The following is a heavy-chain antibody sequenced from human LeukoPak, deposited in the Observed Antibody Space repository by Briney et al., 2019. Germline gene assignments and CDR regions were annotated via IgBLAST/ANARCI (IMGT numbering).Heavy chain of an antibody. J-gene: IGHJ4*02. D-gene: IGHD6-19*01. V-gene: IGHV1-24*01. Sequence: VASVKVSCKVSGYTLTELSMHWVRQAPGKGLEWMGGFDPEDGETIYAQKFQGRVAMTEDTSTDTAYMELSSLRSEDTAVYYCATPGDSGWYLWWGQGTLVTVSS. CDR3: ATPGDSGWYLW. CDR1: GYTLTELS. CDR2: FDPEDGET.